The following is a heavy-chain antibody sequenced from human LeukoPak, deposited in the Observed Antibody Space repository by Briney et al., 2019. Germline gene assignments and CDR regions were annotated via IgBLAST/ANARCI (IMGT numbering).Heavy chain of an antibody. CDR2: ISGRGGRT. CDR3: AKDSTVTSLYYYGMDV. Sequence: GGSLRLSCAASGFTFSRYVMSWVRQAPGKGLEWVSGISGRGGRTYYADSVKGRVTISRDNSKNTLYLQMNSLRAEDTAVYYCAKDSTVTSLYYYGMDVWGKGTTVTVSS. D-gene: IGHD4-17*01. CDR1: GFTFSRYV. J-gene: IGHJ6*04. V-gene: IGHV3-23*01.